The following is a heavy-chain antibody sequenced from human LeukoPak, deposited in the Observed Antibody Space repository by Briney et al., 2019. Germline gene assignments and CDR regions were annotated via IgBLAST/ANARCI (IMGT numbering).Heavy chain of an antibody. CDR1: GFTFSDYY. Sequence: GGSLRLSCAASGFTFSDYYMSWIRQAPGKGLEWVSYISSSSSYTNYADSVKGRFTISRDNAKNSLYLQMNSPRAEDTAVYYCASLWFGESRFDYWGQGTLVTVSS. D-gene: IGHD3-10*01. CDR2: ISSSSSYT. CDR3: ASLWFGESRFDY. V-gene: IGHV3-11*03. J-gene: IGHJ4*02.